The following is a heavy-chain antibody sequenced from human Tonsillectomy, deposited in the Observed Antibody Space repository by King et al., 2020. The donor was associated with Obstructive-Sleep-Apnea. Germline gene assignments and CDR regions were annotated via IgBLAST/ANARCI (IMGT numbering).Heavy chain of an antibody. J-gene: IGHJ5*01. CDR2: ISAYNGNT. CDR3: ARETSTKRTQWGEDWFDP. D-gene: IGHD3-10*01. CDR1: GYTFTSYG. V-gene: IGHV1-18*01. Sequence: QLVQSGAEVKKPGASVKVSCKASGYTFTSYGISWVRQAPGQGLEWMGWISAYNGNTNYAQKLQGRVTMTTDTSTSTAYMELRSLRSDDTAVYYCARETSTKRTQWGEDWFDPWGQGTLVTVSS.